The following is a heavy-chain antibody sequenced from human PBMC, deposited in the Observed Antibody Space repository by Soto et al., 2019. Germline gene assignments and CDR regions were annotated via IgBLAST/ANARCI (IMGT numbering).Heavy chain of an antibody. CDR2: INPNSGGT. Sequence: ASVKVSCKASGYTFTGYYMHWVRQAPGQGLEWMGWINPNSGGTNYAQKFQGRVTMTRDTSISTAYMELSRLRSDDTAVYYCASDRVDIVATIYYYYGMDVWGKGKTVSV. CDR1: GYTFTGYY. D-gene: IGHD5-12*01. J-gene: IGHJ6*04. V-gene: IGHV1-2*02. CDR3: ASDRVDIVATIYYYYGMDV.